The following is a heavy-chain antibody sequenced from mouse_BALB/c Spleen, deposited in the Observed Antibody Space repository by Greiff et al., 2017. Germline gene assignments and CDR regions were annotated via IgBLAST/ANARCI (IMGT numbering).Heavy chain of an antibody. V-gene: IGHV1-82*01. D-gene: IGHD2-1*01. CDR2: IYPGDGDT. CDR3: ARSDYGNYGWYFDV. J-gene: IGHJ1*01. Sequence: QVQLQQSGPELVKPGASVKISCKASGYAFSSSWMNWVKQRPGQGLEWIGRIYPGDGDTNYNGKFKGKATLTADKSSSTAYMQLSSLTSVDSAVYFCARSDYGNYGWYFDVWGAGTTVTVSS. CDR1: GYAFSSSW.